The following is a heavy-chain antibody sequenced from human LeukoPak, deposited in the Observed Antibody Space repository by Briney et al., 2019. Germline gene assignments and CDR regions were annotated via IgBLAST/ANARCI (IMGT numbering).Heavy chain of an antibody. D-gene: IGHD1-26*01. CDR3: ARDYSGSYYGWFDP. V-gene: IGHV4-4*07. CDR1: GDSISRYY. J-gene: IGHJ5*02. Sequence: SETLSLTCTVSGDSISRYYWSWIRQPAGKGLEWIGRIYNGGIITYNPSLKSRVTMSIDTSKNQFSLKLSSVTAADTAVYYCARDYSGSYYGWFDPWGQGTLVTVSS. CDR2: IYNGGII.